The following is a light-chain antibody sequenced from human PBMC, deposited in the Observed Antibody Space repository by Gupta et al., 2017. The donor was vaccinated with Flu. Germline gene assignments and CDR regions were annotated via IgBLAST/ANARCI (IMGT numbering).Light chain of an antibody. V-gene: IGLV2-18*02. CDR3: SSYTTTYTFV. CDR1: GSDVGTYNR. J-gene: IGLJ1*01. CDR2: EVS. Sequence: QSALTQPPSVSGSPGQSVTISCTGTGSDVGTYNRVSWYRQPPGTAPKLIIYEVSNRPSGVPDRFSGAKSGNTASLTISGLQGEDEADYYCSSYTTTYTFVFGTGTEVTVL.